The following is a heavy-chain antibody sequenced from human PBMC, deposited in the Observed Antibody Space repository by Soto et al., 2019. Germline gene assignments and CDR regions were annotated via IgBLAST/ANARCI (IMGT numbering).Heavy chain of an antibody. CDR1: GFTFSSYA. CDR3: ATITGTPFDY. D-gene: IGHD1-20*01. V-gene: IGHV3-30-3*01. Sequence: PGGSLRLSCAASGFTFSSYAMHWVRQAPGKGLEWVAVISYDGSNKYYADSVKGRFTISRDNSKNTLYLQMNSLRAEDTAVYYCATITGTPFDYWGQGTLVTVSS. J-gene: IGHJ4*02. CDR2: ISYDGSNK.